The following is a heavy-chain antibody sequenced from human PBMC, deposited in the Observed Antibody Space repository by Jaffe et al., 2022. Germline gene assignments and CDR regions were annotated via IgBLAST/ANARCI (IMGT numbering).Heavy chain of an antibody. D-gene: IGHD3-10*01. J-gene: IGHJ4*02. CDR2: INPNSGGT. Sequence: QVQLVQSGAEVKKPGASVKVSCKASGYTFTGYYMHWVRQAPGQGLEWMGRINPNSGGTNYAQKFQGRVTMTRDTSISTAYMELSRLRSDDTAVYYCARGLITMVQGVISDYWGQGTLVTVSS. V-gene: IGHV1-2*06. CDR1: GYTFTGYY. CDR3: ARGLITMVQGVISDY.